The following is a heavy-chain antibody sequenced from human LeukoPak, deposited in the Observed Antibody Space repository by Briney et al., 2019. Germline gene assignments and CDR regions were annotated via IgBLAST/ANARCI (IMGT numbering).Heavy chain of an antibody. V-gene: IGHV4-39*07. CDR2: IYYSGST. Sequence: SETLSLTCTVSGGSISSSSYYWGWIRQPPGKGLEWIGSIYYSGSTYYNPSLKSRVTISVDASKNQFSLKLSSVTAADTAVYYCARGYYCSSTSCPWGANLFYYYYYMDVWGKGTTVTVSS. D-gene: IGHD2-2*01. J-gene: IGHJ6*03. CDR3: ARGYYCSSTSCPWGANLFYYYYYMDV. CDR1: GGSISSSSYY.